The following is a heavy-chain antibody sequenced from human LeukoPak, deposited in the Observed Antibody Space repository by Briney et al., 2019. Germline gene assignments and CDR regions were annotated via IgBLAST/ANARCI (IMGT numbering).Heavy chain of an antibody. Sequence: GSLRLSCTASGFTFGDYAMSWVRQAPGRGLEWIGYIYYSGSTDYNPSLKSRVTISVDTSKNQFSLKLSSVTAADTAVYYCARAPVATRWFDPWGQGTLVTVSS. CDR3: ARAPVATRWFDP. CDR2: IYYSGST. CDR1: GFTFGDYA. D-gene: IGHD5-12*01. V-gene: IGHV4-59*01. J-gene: IGHJ5*02.